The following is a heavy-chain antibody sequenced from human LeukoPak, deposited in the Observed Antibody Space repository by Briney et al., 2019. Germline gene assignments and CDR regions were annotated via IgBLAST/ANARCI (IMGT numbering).Heavy chain of an antibody. CDR2: ISSSSSYI. D-gene: IGHD4-17*01. CDR1: GLILSIYS. V-gene: IGHV3-21*01. Sequence: GGPLRLSCAASGLILSIYSMKWARHARGEGLEWVSSISSSSSYIYYADSVKGRFTISRDNAKDSLYLQMNSLRAEDTAVYLCARDRVYGDYGSDYWGQGTLVTVSS. J-gene: IGHJ4*02. CDR3: ARDRVYGDYGSDY.